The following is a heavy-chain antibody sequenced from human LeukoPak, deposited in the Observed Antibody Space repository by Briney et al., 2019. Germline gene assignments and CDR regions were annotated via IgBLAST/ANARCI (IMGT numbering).Heavy chain of an antibody. V-gene: IGHV3-74*01. Sequence: GGSLRLSCAASGFTFSSYWMHWVRQAPGKGLVWVSRINSEGSSTSYADSVKGRFTISRDNAKNTLYLQMNSLRAEDTAVYYCARDLYSSSWENWFDPWGQGTLVTVSS. CDR3: ARDLYSSSWENWFDP. D-gene: IGHD6-13*01. CDR1: GFTFSSYW. CDR2: INSEGSST. J-gene: IGHJ5*02.